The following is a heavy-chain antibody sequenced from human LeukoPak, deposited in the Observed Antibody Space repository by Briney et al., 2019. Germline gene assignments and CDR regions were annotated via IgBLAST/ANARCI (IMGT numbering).Heavy chain of an antibody. CDR3: ARGHNVVVPAALDY. CDR2: INHSGST. Sequence: PSETLSLTCAVYGGSFSGYYWSWIRQPPGKGLEWIGEINHSGSTNYNPSLKSRVTISVDTSKNQFSLKLSSVTAADTAVYYCARGHNVVVPAALDYWGQGTLVTVSS. J-gene: IGHJ4*02. D-gene: IGHD2-2*01. V-gene: IGHV4-34*01. CDR1: GGSFSGYY.